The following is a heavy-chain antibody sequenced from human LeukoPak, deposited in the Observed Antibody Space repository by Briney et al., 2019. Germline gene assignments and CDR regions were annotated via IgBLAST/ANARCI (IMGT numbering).Heavy chain of an antibody. CDR1: GFTCSSYA. J-gene: IGHJ4*02. D-gene: IGHD3-10*01. Sequence: GGSLRISCAASGFTCSSYAMHWGRQARGKGLEWVAVISYDGSNKYYADSVKGRFTISRDNSKNTLYLQMNSLRAEDTAVYCCARGGDFDYWGQGTLVTVSS. CDR2: ISYDGSNK. CDR3: ARGGDFDY. V-gene: IGHV3-30-3*01.